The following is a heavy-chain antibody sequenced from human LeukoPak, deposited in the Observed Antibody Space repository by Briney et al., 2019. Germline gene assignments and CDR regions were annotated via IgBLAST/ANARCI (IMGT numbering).Heavy chain of an antibody. V-gene: IGHV3-23*01. Sequence: GGSLRLSCAASGFTFSSYAMSWVRQAPGKGLEWVSAISGSGGSTYYADSVKGRFTISRDNAKNSLYLQMNSLRAEDTAVYYCARDGATSLDWFDPWGQGTLVTVSS. D-gene: IGHD5-12*01. CDR3: ARDGATSLDWFDP. J-gene: IGHJ5*02. CDR1: GFTFSSYA. CDR2: ISGSGGST.